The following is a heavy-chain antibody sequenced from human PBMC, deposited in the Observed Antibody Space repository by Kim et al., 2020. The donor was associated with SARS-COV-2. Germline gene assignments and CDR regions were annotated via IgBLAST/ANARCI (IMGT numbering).Heavy chain of an antibody. CDR1: GFSISSSNW. CDR3: AGRGHSGSYSYAFDI. J-gene: IGHJ3*02. CDR2: SYYSGST. Sequence: SETLSLTCAVSGFSISSSNWWCWIRPPPGKGLGWIGYSYYSGSTYYNPSLKSRVTMSVDTSKNQFSLKLSSVTAVDTAVYYCAGRGHSGSYSYAFDIWGQGTMVTVSS. D-gene: IGHD1-26*01. V-gene: IGHV4-28*01.